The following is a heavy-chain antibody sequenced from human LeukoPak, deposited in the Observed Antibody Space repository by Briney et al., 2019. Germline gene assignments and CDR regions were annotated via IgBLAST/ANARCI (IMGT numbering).Heavy chain of an antibody. CDR1: GYTFTSYG. J-gene: IGHJ5*02. Sequence: ASVKVSCKASGYTFTSYGISWVRQAPGQGLEWMGWISAYNGNTNYAQKFQGRVTMTRNTSISTAYMELSSLRSEDTAVYYCARGPVAVANWFDPWGQGTLVTVSS. CDR2: ISAYNGNT. D-gene: IGHD6-19*01. CDR3: ARGPVAVANWFDP. V-gene: IGHV1-18*01.